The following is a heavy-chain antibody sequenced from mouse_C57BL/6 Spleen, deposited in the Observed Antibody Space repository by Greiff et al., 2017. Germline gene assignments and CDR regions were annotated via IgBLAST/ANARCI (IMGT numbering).Heavy chain of an antibody. Sequence: EVQLVESGPGLVKPSQSLSPTCFVTGYSITSGYYWNWIRQFPGNKLEWVGYISYDGSNNYNPSLKNRISITRDTSKNQFFLKLNSVTTEDTATYYCARDYGYGYFDYWGRGTTHTVSS. CDR2: ISYDGSN. CDR1: GYSITSGYY. V-gene: IGHV3-6*01. D-gene: IGHD2-2*01. J-gene: IGHJ2*01. CDR3: ARDYGYGYFDY.